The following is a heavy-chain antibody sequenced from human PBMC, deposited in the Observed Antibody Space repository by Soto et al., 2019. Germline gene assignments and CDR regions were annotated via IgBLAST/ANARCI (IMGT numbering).Heavy chain of an antibody. Sequence: SETLSLTCSVSGAALNSGNYYWSWIRQVPGKGLEWIGHIYVTGAVDYNPSLRDRITVSQDTSERQFSLNLRLVTAADTAVYYCARLRIATNNYKWFDPWGQGTLVTVYS. D-gene: IGHD2-21*01. J-gene: IGHJ5*02. CDR3: ARLRIATNNYKWFDP. CDR2: IYVTGAV. V-gene: IGHV4-31*03. CDR1: GAALNSGNYY.